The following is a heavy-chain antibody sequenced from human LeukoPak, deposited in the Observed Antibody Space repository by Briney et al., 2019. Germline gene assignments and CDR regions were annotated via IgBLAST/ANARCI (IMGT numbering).Heavy chain of an antibody. D-gene: IGHD4-23*01. J-gene: IGHJ4*02. Sequence: GGSLRLSCAASGFPFSSYGMHWVRQAPGEGLEWVSAISGSGGSTYYADSVKGRFTISRDNSKNTLYLQMNSLRAEDTAVYYCAKDLGYGGNSPLGYWGQGTLVTVSS. CDR3: AKDLGYGGNSPLGY. CDR2: ISGSGGST. CDR1: GFPFSSYG. V-gene: IGHV3-23*01.